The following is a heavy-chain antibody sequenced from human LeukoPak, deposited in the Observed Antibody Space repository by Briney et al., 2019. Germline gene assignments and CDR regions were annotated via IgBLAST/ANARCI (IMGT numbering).Heavy chain of an antibody. CDR3: ARIFYGDYAFDY. J-gene: IGHJ4*02. Sequence: GGSLRLSCAASGFTFSSYAMSWVRQAPGKGLEWVSAISGSGGSTYYADSVKGRFTISRDNSKNTLYLQMNSLRAEDTAVYYCARIFYGDYAFDYWGQGTLVTVSS. D-gene: IGHD4-17*01. CDR1: GFTFSSYA. V-gene: IGHV3-23*01. CDR2: ISGSGGST.